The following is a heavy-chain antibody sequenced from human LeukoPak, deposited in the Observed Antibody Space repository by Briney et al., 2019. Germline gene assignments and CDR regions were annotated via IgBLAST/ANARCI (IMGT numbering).Heavy chain of an antibody. CDR3: ARRDGGAAAGYFDY. Sequence: SETLSLTCTVSGGSISSSSYYWGWIRQPPGKGLEWIGSIYYSGSTYYNPSLKSRVTISVDTSKNQFSLKLSSVTAADTAVYYCARRDGGAAAGYFDYWGQGTLVTVSS. CDR1: GGSISSSSYY. CDR2: IYYSGST. J-gene: IGHJ4*02. D-gene: IGHD6-13*01. V-gene: IGHV4-39*01.